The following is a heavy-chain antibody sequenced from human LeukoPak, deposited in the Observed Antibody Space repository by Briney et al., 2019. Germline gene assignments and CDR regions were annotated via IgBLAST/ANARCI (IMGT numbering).Heavy chain of an antibody. CDR1: GGSFSGYY. Sequence: SETLSLTCAVYGGSFSGYYWSWIRQPPGKGLEWIGEINHSGSTNYNPSLKSRVTISVDTSKNQFSLKLSSVTAADTAVYYCARDRNPHRLGYFDYWGQGTLVTVSS. J-gene: IGHJ4*02. V-gene: IGHV4-34*01. CDR2: INHSGST. CDR3: ARDRNPHRLGYFDY. D-gene: IGHD6-19*01.